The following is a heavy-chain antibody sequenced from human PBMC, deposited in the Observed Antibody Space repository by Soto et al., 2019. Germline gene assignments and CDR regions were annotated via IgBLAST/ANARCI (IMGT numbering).Heavy chain of an antibody. CDR2: ISGSGGRT. CDR1: GFTFSSYA. J-gene: IGHJ1*01. D-gene: IGHD4-17*01. Sequence: EVQLLESGGGLVQPGGSLRLSCAASGFTFSSYAMIWVRQAPGKGLERVSSISGSGGRTYYADSVKGRFTVSRDNSKNRLYLQMDSLRAEDTSVYYCAKDAGYGANANVAEYFHHWGQGTLVTVSS. V-gene: IGHV3-23*01. CDR3: AKDAGYGANANVAEYFHH.